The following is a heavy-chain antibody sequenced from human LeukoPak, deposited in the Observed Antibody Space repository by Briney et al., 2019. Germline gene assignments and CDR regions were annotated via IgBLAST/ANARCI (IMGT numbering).Heavy chain of an antibody. CDR1: GGPFSGYY. V-gene: IGHV4-34*01. Sequence: SETLSLTCAVYGGPFSGYYWSWIRQPPGKGLEWIGEINHSGSTNYNPSLKSRVTISVDTSKNQFSLKLSSVTAADTAVYYCALDYYYYGMDVWGQGTTVTVSS. CDR2: INHSGST. CDR3: ALDYYYYGMDV. D-gene: IGHD1-1*01. J-gene: IGHJ6*02.